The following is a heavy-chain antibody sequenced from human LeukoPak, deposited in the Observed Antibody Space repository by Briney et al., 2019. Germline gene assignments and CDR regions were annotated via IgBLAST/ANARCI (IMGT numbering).Heavy chain of an antibody. CDR2: IYSSGST. CDR3: ARGGEWYYYYMDV. D-gene: IGHD3-16*01. J-gene: IGHJ6*03. CDR1: GGSIINHN. Sequence: PSETLSLTCSVSGGSIINHNWSWIRQPPGKGLEWIGYIYSSGSTNYNPSLKSRVTISVDTSKNQFSLKLSSVTAADTAVYYCARGGEWYYYYMDVWGKGTTVTISS. V-gene: IGHV4-59*11.